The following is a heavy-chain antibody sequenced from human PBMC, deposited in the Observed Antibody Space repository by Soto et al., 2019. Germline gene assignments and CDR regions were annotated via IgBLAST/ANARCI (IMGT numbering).Heavy chain of an antibody. J-gene: IGHJ3*02. CDR1: GFTFSSYW. D-gene: IGHD6-19*01. Sequence: GGSLRLSCAASGFTFSSYWMSWVRQAPGKGLEWVANIKQDGSEKYYVDSVKGRFTISRDNAKNSLYLQMNSLRAEDTAVYYCARDAVATQTDAFDIWGQGTMVTVSS. CDR2: IKQDGSEK. V-gene: IGHV3-7*01. CDR3: ARDAVATQTDAFDI.